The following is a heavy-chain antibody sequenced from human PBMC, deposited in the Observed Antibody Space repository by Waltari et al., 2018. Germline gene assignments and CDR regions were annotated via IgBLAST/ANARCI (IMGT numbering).Heavy chain of an antibody. CDR2: INQDGNDK. Sequence: GFTFRSYWMSWVRQAPGKGLEWVASINQDGNDKYYADSVKGRFTISRDNAKNSLYLQMNSLRAEDTALYYCAKARGYDLGGAIIAAAWGKYGMDVWGQGP. CDR1: GFTFRSYW. V-gene: IGHV3-7*05. D-gene: IGHD6-13*01. CDR3: AKARGYDLGGAIIAAAWGKYGMDV. J-gene: IGHJ6*02.